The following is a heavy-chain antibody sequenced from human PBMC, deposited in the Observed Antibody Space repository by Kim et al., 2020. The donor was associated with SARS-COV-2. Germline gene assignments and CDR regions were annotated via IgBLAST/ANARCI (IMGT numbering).Heavy chain of an antibody. CDR2: INRDGSRA. D-gene: IGHD5-12*01. CDR3: ARDRGKQDDY. Sequence: GGSLRLSCAASGFTLSTYWMHWVRQAPGNGLMWVSHINRDGSRADYADSVRGRFTVSRDNAKNTLYLQMDSLRAEDTAVYYCARDRGKQDDYWGQGTLVT. J-gene: IGHJ4*02. V-gene: IGHV3-74*01. CDR1: GFTLSTYW.